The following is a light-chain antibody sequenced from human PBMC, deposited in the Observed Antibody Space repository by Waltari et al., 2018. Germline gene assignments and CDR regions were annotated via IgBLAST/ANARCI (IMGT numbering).Light chain of an antibody. CDR3: QQYYSDPFT. J-gene: IGKJ2*01. CDR2: AAS. CDR1: QGISSY. V-gene: IGKV1-16*01. Sequence: DIQMTQSPSSLSASVGDTVTITCRASQGISSYLAWYQQKPGKAPKRLIYAASTLQSGVPSRFSGSGSGTDFTLTISSLQAEDVAVYYCQQYYSDPFTFGQGTKVEIK.